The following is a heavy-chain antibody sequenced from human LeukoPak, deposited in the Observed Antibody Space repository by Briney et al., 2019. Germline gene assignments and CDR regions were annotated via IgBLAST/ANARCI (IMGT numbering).Heavy chain of an antibody. V-gene: IGHV4-34*01. J-gene: IGHJ5*02. CDR3: ARSRRGWLDP. CDR2: INHSGST. CDR1: GGSFSGYY. Sequence: PSETLSLTCAVYGGSFSGYYWSWIRQPPGKGLEWIGEINHSGSTNYNPSLKSRVTISVDTSKNQFSLKLSSVTAADTAVYYCARSRRGWLDPWGQGTLVTVSS.